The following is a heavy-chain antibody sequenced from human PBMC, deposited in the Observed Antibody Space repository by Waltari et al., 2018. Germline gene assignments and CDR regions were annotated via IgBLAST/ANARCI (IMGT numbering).Heavy chain of an antibody. CDR3: ARGIESSGWYDTPDY. CDR1: GYTFTGYY. D-gene: IGHD6-19*01. CDR2: INPNSGGT. Sequence: QVQLVQSGAEVKKPGASVKVSCKASGYTFTGYYMHWVRQAPGQGLEWMGRINPNSGGTNYAQKFQGRVTITAEKSTSTAYMELSSLRSEDTAVYYCARGIESSGWYDTPDYWGQGTLVTVSS. V-gene: IGHV1-2*06. J-gene: IGHJ4*02.